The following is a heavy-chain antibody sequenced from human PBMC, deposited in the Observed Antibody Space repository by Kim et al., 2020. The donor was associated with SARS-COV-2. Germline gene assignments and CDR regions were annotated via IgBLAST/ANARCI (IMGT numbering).Heavy chain of an antibody. V-gene: IGHV3-23*01. CDR2: ITDTGGNT. D-gene: IGHD6-13*01. CDR1: GFNFSTSA. J-gene: IGHJ5*02. CDR3: ATDTSNWPGTWFDP. Sequence: GGSLRLSCAASGFNFSTSAMSWVRQAPGKGLEWVSGITDTGGNTYYADSVKGRFIISRDNSKNTLSLQMNSLRAEDTAIYYCATDTSNWPGTWFDPWGQG.